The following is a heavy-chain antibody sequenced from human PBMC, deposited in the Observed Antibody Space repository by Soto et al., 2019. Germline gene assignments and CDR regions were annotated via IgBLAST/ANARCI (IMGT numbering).Heavy chain of an antibody. J-gene: IGHJ4*02. CDR1: GGSISSSSYY. D-gene: IGHD4-17*01. CDR3: ARIALYGDYGTPNFDY. Sequence: QLQLQESGPGLVKPSETLSLTCTVSGGSISSSSYYLGWIRQPPGKGLEWIGSIYYSGSTYYNPSLKSRVTISLDTSKNQFSLKLSSVTAADTAVYYGARIALYGDYGTPNFDYWGQGTLVTVSS. CDR2: IYYSGST. V-gene: IGHV4-39*01.